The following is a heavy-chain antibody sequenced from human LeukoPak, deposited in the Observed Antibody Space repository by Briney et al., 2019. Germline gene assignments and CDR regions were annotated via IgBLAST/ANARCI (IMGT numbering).Heavy chain of an antibody. CDR2: ISGSAHKI. CDR3: AGRPTGYSSGYIH. D-gene: IGHD5-18*01. V-gene: IGHV3-53*01. J-gene: IGHJ4*02. Sequence: GGSLRLSCAASGFTVSTTYMSWVRQAPEKGLDWVSVISGSAHKIRYADSVKGRFTISRDNSENIVYLQMNNLRVEDTAVYYCAGRPTGYSSGYIHWGQGTLVTVSS. CDR1: GFTVSTTY.